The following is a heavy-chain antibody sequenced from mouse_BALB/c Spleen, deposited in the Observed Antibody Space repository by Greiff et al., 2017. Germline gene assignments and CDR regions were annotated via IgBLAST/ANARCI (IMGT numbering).Heavy chain of an antibody. CDR1: GYSFTSYW. CDR3: ARSLSTTVVASRWYFDV. Sequence: QVQLQQPGAELVRPGASVKLSCKASGYSFTSYWMNWVKQRPGQGLEWIGMIHPSDSETRLNQKFKDKATLTVDKSSSTAYMQLSSPTSEDSAVYYSARSLSTTVVASRWYFDVWGAGTTVTGSS. CDR2: IHPSDSET. V-gene: IGHV1S82*01. J-gene: IGHJ1*01. D-gene: IGHD1-1*01.